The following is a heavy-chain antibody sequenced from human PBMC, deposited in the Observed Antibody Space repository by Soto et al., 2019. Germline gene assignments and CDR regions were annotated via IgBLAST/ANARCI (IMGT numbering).Heavy chain of an antibody. CDR3: ARLHSSGWYSDH. V-gene: IGHV5-10-1*01. D-gene: IGHD6-19*01. CDR1: GYTFTTYW. CDR2: IDPSDSYT. Sequence: GESLKISCKGSGYTFTTYWIGWVRQMPGKGLEWMGMIDPSDSYTNYSPSFRGHVTFLIDKSISTAYLQWSSLKASDTAMYYCARLHSSGWYSDHWAQGTLVTVSS. J-gene: IGHJ4*02.